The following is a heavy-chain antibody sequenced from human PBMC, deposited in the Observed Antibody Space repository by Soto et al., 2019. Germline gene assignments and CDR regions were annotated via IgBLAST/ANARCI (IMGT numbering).Heavy chain of an antibody. Sequence: GGSLRLSCAASGFSLKTYAVSWVRKPPGKGLEWVSTISGSRGFTYYADSVKGRFTISRDNGKNTVYLHMNSLRAEDTAIYYCEKRKGDNSGPSDSWGQGTQVTVSS. CDR3: EKRKGDNSGPSDS. D-gene: IGHD1-20*01. J-gene: IGHJ4*02. CDR2: ISGSRGFT. CDR1: GFSLKTYA. V-gene: IGHV3-23*01.